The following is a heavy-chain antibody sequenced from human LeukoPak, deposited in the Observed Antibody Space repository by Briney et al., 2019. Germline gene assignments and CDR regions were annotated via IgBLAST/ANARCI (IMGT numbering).Heavy chain of an antibody. CDR1: GFTFTNYW. Sequence: GGSLTLSCAAYGFTFTNYWMSWVRQAPGTGLEWVANIKQDGNEKYYVDSVRGRFTITRDNAKNSLYLQMNSLRAEDTAVYYCAELGITMIGGVWGKGTTVTISS. CDR3: AELGITMIGGV. CDR2: IKQDGNEK. V-gene: IGHV3-7*01. J-gene: IGHJ6*04. D-gene: IGHD3-10*02.